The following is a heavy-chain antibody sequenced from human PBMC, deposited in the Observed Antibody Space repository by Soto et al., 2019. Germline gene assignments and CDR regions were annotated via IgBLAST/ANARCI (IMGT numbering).Heavy chain of an antibody. V-gene: IGHV3-9*01. D-gene: IGHD6-13*01. CDR1: GFTFDDYA. CDR3: VKDESINWYSGHFPH. Sequence: EVQLVESGGGLVQPGRSMRLSCAASGFTFDDYAMHWVRQVPGKGLEWVSGINWNSGSIGYADSVKGRFAISRDNAKNSLHLQMNSLRAEDTAFYYCVKDESINWYSGHFPHWGLGTLVTVSS. CDR2: INWNSGSI. J-gene: IGHJ1*01.